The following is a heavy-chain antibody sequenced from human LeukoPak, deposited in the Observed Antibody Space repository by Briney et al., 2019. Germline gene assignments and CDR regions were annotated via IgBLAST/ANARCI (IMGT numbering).Heavy chain of an antibody. Sequence: ASVKVSCKASGGTFSSYAISWVRQAPGQGLEWMGWISAYNGNTNYAQKLQGRVTMTTDTSTSTAYMELRSLRSDDTAVYSCARALLSGVVIADYWGQGTLVTVSS. D-gene: IGHD3-3*01. V-gene: IGHV1-18*01. CDR1: GGTFSSYA. CDR2: ISAYNGNT. CDR3: ARALLSGVVIADY. J-gene: IGHJ4*02.